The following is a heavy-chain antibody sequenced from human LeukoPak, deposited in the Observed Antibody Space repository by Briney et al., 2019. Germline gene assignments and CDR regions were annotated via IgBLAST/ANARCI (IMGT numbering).Heavy chain of an antibody. CDR1: GGSFSGYY. D-gene: IGHD1-14*01. CDR3: ARATSPGYWYFDL. CDR2: INHSGST. Sequence: SETLSLTCAVYGGSFSGYYWSWIRQPPGKGLEWIGEINHSGSTNYNPSLKSRVTISVDTSKNQFSLKLRSVTAADTAVYYCARATSPGYWYFDLWGRGTLVTVSS. J-gene: IGHJ2*01. V-gene: IGHV4-34*01.